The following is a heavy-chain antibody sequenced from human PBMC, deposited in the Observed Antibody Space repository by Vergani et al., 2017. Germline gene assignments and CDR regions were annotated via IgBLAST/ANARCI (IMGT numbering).Heavy chain of an antibody. CDR3: ARRYCSSTSCRGGYFQH. CDR1: GYTFTSYY. D-gene: IGHD2-2*01. CDR2: MNPNSGNT. J-gene: IGHJ1*01. V-gene: IGHV1-8*03. Sequence: QVQLVQSGAEVKKPGASVKVSCKASGYTFTSYYMHWVRQAPGQGLEWMGWMNPNSGNTGYAQTFQGRVTITRNTSISTAYMELSSLRSEDTAVYYCARRYCSSTSCRGGYFQHWGQGTLVTVSS.